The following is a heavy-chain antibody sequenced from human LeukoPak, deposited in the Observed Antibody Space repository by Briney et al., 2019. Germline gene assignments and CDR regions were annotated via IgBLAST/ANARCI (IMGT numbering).Heavy chain of an antibody. CDR3: ARSKSSSSPNFDY. CDR1: GFSFSLYG. J-gene: IGHJ4*02. D-gene: IGHD6-6*01. V-gene: IGHV3-30*02. CDR2: IWAAGNDD. Sequence: PGGSLRLSCGASGFSFSLYGMHWVRQAPGKGLEWVAFIWAAGNDDFYADSVKGRFTISGDNSKSTLYLQMNSLRAEDTAVYYCARSKSSSSPNFDYWGQGTLVTVSS.